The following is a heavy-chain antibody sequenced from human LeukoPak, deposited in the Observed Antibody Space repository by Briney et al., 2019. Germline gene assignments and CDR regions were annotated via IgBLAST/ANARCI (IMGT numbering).Heavy chain of an antibody. CDR3: ARVIVATNTFDGFDI. Sequence: PGGSLRLSCAASGFTVSSNYMSWVHQAPGKGLEWVSIIYSGGSGGNTYYADSVKGRFTISRDNSKNTLYLQMNSLRAEDTAVYYCARVIVATNTFDGFDIWGQGTLVTVSS. CDR2: IYSGGSGGNT. CDR1: GFTVSSNY. V-gene: IGHV3-53*01. D-gene: IGHD5-12*01. J-gene: IGHJ3*02.